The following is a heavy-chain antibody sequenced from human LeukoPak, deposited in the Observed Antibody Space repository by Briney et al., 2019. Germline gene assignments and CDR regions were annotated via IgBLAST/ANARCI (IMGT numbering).Heavy chain of an antibody. V-gene: IGHV4-34*01. D-gene: IGHD2-15*01. CDR1: GGSFSGYY. CDR2: INHSGST. Sequence: SETLSLTCAVYGGSFSGYYWSWIRQPPGKGLEWIGEINHSGSTNYNPSLKTRVTISVDTSKNRFSLKRTSVTAADTAVYYCASGPRYCSGGSCNGNGGEGTLVTVS. CDR3: ASGPRYCSGGSCNGN. J-gene: IGHJ4*02.